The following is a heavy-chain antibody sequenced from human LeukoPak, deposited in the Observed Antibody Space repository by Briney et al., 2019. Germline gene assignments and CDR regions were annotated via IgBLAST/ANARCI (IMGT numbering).Heavy chain of an antibody. D-gene: IGHD3-10*01. V-gene: IGHV3-7*01. CDR1: GFTFSSYW. CDR2: IKQDGSEK. CDR3: ARDLKPDMDPGWFDP. Sequence: GGSLRLSCTASGFTFSSYWMSWVRQAPGKGLEWVANIKQDGSEKYYVDSVKGRFTISRDNAKNSLYLQMNSLRAEDTAVYYCARDLKPDMDPGWFDPWGQGTLDTVSS. J-gene: IGHJ5*02.